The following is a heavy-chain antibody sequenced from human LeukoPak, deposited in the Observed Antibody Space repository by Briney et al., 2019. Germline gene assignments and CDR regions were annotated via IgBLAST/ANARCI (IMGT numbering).Heavy chain of an antibody. J-gene: IGHJ5*02. V-gene: IGHV4-31*03. Sequence: PSETLSLTCTVSGGSISSGGYYWSWIRQHPGKGLEWIGYISYSGSTYYNPSLKSRVTISVDTSKNQFSLKLSSVTAADTAVYYCARQPIDPFWFDPWGQGTLVTVSS. CDR1: GGSISSGGYY. CDR3: ARQPIDPFWFDP. CDR2: ISYSGST. D-gene: IGHD2-21*01.